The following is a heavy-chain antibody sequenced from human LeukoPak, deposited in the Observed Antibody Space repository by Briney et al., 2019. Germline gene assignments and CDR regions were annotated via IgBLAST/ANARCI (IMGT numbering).Heavy chain of an antibody. CDR2: IYYSGST. V-gene: IGHV4-59*01. D-gene: IGHD6-19*01. CDR1: GGSFSGYY. Sequence: PSETLSLTCAVYGGSFSGYYWSWIRQPPGKGLEWIGYIYYSGSTNYNPSLKSRVTISVDTSKNQFSLKLSSVTAADTAVYYCARDSSGWYGGSDYWGQGTLVTVSS. CDR3: ARDSSGWYGGSDY. J-gene: IGHJ4*02.